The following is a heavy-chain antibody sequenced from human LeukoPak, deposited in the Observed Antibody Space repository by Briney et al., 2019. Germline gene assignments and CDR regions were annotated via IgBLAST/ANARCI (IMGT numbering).Heavy chain of an antibody. D-gene: IGHD6-6*01. CDR3: ARRVPNYYYGMDV. Sequence: SETLSPTCTVSGGSISSYYWSWIRQPPGKGLEWIGYIYSSGTTNYNPSLKSRVTISVDTSKNQFSLKLSSVTAADTAVYYCARRVPNYYYGMDVWGQGTTVTVSS. CDR1: GGSISSYY. V-gene: IGHV4-4*09. CDR2: IYSSGTT. J-gene: IGHJ6*02.